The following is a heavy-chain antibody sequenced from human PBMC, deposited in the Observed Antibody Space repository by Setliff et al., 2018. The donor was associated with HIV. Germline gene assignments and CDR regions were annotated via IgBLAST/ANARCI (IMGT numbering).Heavy chain of an antibody. Sequence: PSETLSLTCTVSGGSISSDYWSWIRQPAGKGLEWIGHISTSGTTNYNPSLKSRVTISADTSKSQFSLKLTSVTAADTAAYFCARVSTDYVWGSFLSSGPYYFDFWGQGALVTVSS. V-gene: IGHV4-4*07. CDR2: ISTSGTT. CDR3: ARVSTDYVWGSFLSSGPYYFDF. D-gene: IGHD3-16*01. CDR1: GGSISSDY. J-gene: IGHJ4*02.